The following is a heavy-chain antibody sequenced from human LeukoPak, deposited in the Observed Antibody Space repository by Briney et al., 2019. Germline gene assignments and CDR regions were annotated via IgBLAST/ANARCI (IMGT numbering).Heavy chain of an antibody. D-gene: IGHD2-15*01. CDR3: AKDHRGYCSGGSCSRLGY. Sequence: PGRSLRLSCAASGFTFTSYGMHWVRQAPGKGLEWVAVVSYDGSNKYYADSVKGRFTISRDNSKNTLYLQMNSLRAEDTAVYYCAKDHRGYCSGGSCSRLGYWGQGTLVIVSS. CDR2: VSYDGSNK. J-gene: IGHJ4*02. V-gene: IGHV3-30*18. CDR1: GFTFTSYG.